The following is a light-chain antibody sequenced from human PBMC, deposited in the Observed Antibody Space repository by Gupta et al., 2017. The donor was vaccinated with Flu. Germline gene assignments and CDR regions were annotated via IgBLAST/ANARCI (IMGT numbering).Light chain of an antibody. Sequence: PSSLSASVRDRVTITCRASQSIKNWLAWYQQKPERAPTVLISAASTLQSGVSSRFSGSGSGTRFTLTITNLQPEDFATYYCQQYDGYPLTFGGGTKIEIK. CDR1: QSIKNW. CDR2: AAS. V-gene: IGKV1D-16*01. CDR3: QQYDGYPLT. J-gene: IGKJ4*01.